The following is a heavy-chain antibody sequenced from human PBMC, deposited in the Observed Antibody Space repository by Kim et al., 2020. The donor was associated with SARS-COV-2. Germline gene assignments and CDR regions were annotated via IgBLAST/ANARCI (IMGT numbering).Heavy chain of an antibody. Sequence: SQTLSLTCAISGDSVSSNSAAWNWIRQSPSRGLEWLGRTYYRSKWHNDYAVSVKSRITINPDTSKNQFSLQLNSVTPEDTAVYYCARGSGTTYHYYYYYGMDVWGQGTTVTVSS. CDR3: ARGSGTTYHYYYYYGMDV. CDR1: GDSVSSNSAA. D-gene: IGHD1-1*01. V-gene: IGHV6-1*01. J-gene: IGHJ6*02. CDR2: TYYRSKWHN.